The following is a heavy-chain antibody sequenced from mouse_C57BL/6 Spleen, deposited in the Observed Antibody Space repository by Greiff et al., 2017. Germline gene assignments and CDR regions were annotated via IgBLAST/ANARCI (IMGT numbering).Heavy chain of an antibody. CDR1: GYAFTHFL. V-gene: IGHV1-54*01. CDR3: ARGGNHDMDC. J-gene: IGHJ4*01. Sequence: QVQLQQSGAELVRPGTSVKVSCKASGYAFTHFLIEWVKQRPGQGLEWIGVINPGSGGTNYNEKFKGKATPTADKSSSTAYMQLSSLTSEDAVVYLCARGGNHDMDCWGQGTSVTVSS. CDR2: INPGSGGT.